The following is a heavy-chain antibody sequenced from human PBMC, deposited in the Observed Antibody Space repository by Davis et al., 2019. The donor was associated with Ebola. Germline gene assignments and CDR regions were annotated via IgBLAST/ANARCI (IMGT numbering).Heavy chain of an antibody. CDR2: ISGSGGST. Sequence: GGSLRLSCAASGFTFSSYAMSWVRQAPGKGLEWVSAISGSGGSTYYADSVKGRFTISRDNSKNTLYLQMNRLTTEDTAVYYCVTEVIILMTSDFWGQGSLVTVSS. J-gene: IGHJ4*02. V-gene: IGHV3-23*01. CDR3: VTEVIILMTSDF. D-gene: IGHD2-8*02. CDR1: GFTFSSYA.